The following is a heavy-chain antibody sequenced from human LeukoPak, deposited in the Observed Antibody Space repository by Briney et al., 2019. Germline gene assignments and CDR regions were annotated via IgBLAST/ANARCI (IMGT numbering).Heavy chain of an antibody. J-gene: IGHJ3*02. CDR2: IYTSGST. D-gene: IGHD4-23*01. V-gene: IGHV4-4*07. CDR3: ARDFSPTVVTRDAFDI. Sequence: PSETLSLTCTVSGGSISSYYWSWIRQPAGKGLEWIGRIYTSGSTNYNPSLKSRVTMSVDTSKNQVSLKLSSVTAADTAVYYCARDFSPTVVTRDAFDIWGQGTMVTVSS. CDR1: GGSISSYY.